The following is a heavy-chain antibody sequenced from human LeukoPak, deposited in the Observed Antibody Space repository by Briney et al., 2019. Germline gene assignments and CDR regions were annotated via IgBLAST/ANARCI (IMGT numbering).Heavy chain of an antibody. CDR1: GYSFTNYD. D-gene: IGHD3-10*01. Sequence: GASVKVSCKAPGYSFTNYDINWVRQATGQGLEWMGWMNPKSGDTGYSQKFQGRVFITRDTSINTAYMELSSLGSDDTAVYYCARDGRVSRSSWFDPWGQGTLVIVSS. J-gene: IGHJ5*02. CDR3: ARDGRVSRSSWFDP. CDR2: MNPKSGDT. V-gene: IGHV1-8*03.